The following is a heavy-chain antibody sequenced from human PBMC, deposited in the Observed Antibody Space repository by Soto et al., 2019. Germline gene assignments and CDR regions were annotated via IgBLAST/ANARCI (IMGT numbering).Heavy chain of an antibody. V-gene: IGHV4-39*01. CDR1: GGSISSSSYY. CDR2: IYYSGST. CDR3: ARLDNKSGYSYGVRYYFDY. Sequence: PWETLSLTCTVSGGSISSSSYYWGWIRQPPGKGLEWIGSIYYSGSTYYNPSLKSRVTISVDTSKNQFSLKLSSVTAADTAVYYCARLDNKSGYSYGVRYYFDYWGQGTLVTVSS. D-gene: IGHD5-18*01. J-gene: IGHJ4*02.